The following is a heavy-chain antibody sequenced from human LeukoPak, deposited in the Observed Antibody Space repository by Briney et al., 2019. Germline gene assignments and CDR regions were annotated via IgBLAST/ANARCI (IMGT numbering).Heavy chain of an antibody. CDR3: ARESTTVGAIGAFDI. Sequence: SETLSLTCTVSGGSFSSYQWTWLRQPAGKGLEWIGRIHTRGTLNYNPSIQSRVTMSVDTTKNQFSLKLSSVTAADTAVYFCARESTTVGAIGAFDIWGQGTMVAVSS. V-gene: IGHV4-4*07. CDR1: GGSFSSYQ. J-gene: IGHJ3*02. CDR2: IHTRGTL. D-gene: IGHD1-26*01.